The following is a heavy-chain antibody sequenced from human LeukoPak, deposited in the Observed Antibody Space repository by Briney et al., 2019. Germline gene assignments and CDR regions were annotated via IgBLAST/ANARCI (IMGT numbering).Heavy chain of an antibody. J-gene: IGHJ4*02. CDR3: ARAQRRVQLWLQTDY. D-gene: IGHD5-18*01. CDR2: INPNSGGT. V-gene: IGHV1-2*02. CDR1: GYSFTSHY. Sequence: ASVKVSCMASGYSFTSHYMHWVRQAPGQGLEWMGWINPNSGGTNYAQKFQGRVTMTRDTSISTAYMELSRLRSDDTAVYYCARAQRRVQLWLQTDYWGQGTLVTVSS.